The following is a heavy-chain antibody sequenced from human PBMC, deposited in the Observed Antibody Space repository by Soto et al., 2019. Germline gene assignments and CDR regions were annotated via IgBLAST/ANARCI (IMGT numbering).Heavy chain of an antibody. CDR2: IYATGTT. V-gene: IGHV4-4*07. CDR3: VRDGTKTLRDWFDP. CDR1: GASISGFY. Sequence: SETLSLTCTVSGASISGFYWSWIRKSAGKGLEWNGRIYATGTTDYNPSLKSRVMMSVDTSKKQFSLKLRSVTAADTAVYYCVRDGTKTLRDWFDPWGQGMSVTVSS. J-gene: IGHJ5*02. D-gene: IGHD1-1*01.